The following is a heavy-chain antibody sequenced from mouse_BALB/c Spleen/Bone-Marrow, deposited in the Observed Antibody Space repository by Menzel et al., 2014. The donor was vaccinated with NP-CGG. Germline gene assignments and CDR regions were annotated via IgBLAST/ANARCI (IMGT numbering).Heavy chain of an antibody. CDR1: GFTFSGYG. CDR3: ARGRDWFDY. D-gene: IGHD3-3*01. V-gene: IGHV5-6-3*01. CDR2: ISGSGSST. J-gene: IGHJ2*01. Sequence: EVKVVESGGGLVQPVGSLKLSCAASGFTFSGYGMSWVRQTPDKGLELVATISGSGSSTYYPDSVKGRFTISRDNARNTLYLQMSSLKSEDTAMYYCARGRDWFDYWGQGTTLTVSS.